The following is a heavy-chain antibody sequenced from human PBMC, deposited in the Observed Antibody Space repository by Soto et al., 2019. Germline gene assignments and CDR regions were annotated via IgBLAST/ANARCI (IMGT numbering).Heavy chain of an antibody. D-gene: IGHD3-3*01. CDR1: GGTFSSYA. Sequence: QVQLVQSGAEVKKPGSSVKVSCKASGGTFSSYAISWVRQAPGQGLEWMGGIIPLFGTANYAQKVQGRVTITADESTSTGYMDLRRLRSEDTAVYYCARGRRSTIFGVVTDNWFDPWLQGTLVTVAS. CDR2: IIPLFGTA. CDR3: ARGRRSTIFGVVTDNWFDP. J-gene: IGHJ5*02. V-gene: IGHV1-69*01.